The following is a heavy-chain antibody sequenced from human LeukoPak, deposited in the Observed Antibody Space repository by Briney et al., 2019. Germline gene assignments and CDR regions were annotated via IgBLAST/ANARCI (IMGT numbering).Heavy chain of an antibody. CDR2: INPSGGST. Sequence: ASVKVSCKASGYTFTSYYMHWGRQAPGQGLEWMGIINPSGGSTGYAQKFQGRVTMTRDTSTSTVYMELSSLRSEDTAVYYCARMFSGQWLFSGWFDPWGQGTLVTVSS. V-gene: IGHV1-46*01. CDR3: ARMFSGQWLFSGWFDP. CDR1: GYTFTSYY. J-gene: IGHJ5*02. D-gene: IGHD6-19*01.